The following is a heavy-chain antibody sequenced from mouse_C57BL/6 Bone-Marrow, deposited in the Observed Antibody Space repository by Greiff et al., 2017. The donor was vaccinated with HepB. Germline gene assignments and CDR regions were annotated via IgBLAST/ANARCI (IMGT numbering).Heavy chain of an antibody. V-gene: IGHV1-80*01. J-gene: IGHJ4*01. CDR2: IYPGDGDT. CDR1: GYAFSSYW. D-gene: IGHD3-1*01. CDR3: SRGHLEDGSYAMDY. Sequence: QVQLQQSGAELVKPGASVKISCKASGYAFSSYWMNWVKQRPGKGLEWIGQIYPGDGDTNYNGKFKGKATLTADKSSSTAYMQLSSLTSEDSAVYFCSRGHLEDGSYAMDYWGQGTSVTVSS.